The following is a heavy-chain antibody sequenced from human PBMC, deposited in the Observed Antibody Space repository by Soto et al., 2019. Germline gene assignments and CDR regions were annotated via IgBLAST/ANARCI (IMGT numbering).Heavy chain of an antibody. CDR2: IIPILGIP. CDR3: ARDQMTTVATYDY. D-gene: IGHD4-17*01. CDR1: GGTFSSYT. V-gene: IGHV1-69*08. Sequence: QVQLVQSGAEVKKPGSSVKVSCKASGGTFSSYTISWVRQAPGQGLEWMGRIIPILGIPNYAQKFQGRVTITADKSTSTAYMELSSLRSEDTAVYYCARDQMTTVATYDYWGQGTLVTVSS. J-gene: IGHJ4*02.